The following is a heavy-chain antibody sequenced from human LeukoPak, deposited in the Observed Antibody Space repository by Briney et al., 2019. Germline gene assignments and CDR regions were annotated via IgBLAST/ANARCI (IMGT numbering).Heavy chain of an antibody. D-gene: IGHD2-2*02. CDR1: GFAFSTYN. J-gene: IGHJ3*01. CDR3: ARRLYCSGTTCYTGPDAFDV. Sequence: PGGSLRLSCAVSGFAFSTYNMHWVRQAPGKGLEGVAVIWFDGSNKYYAESVKGRFTISRDNSENTLYLQMNSLRAEDTAVYYCARRLYCSGTTCYTGPDAFDVWGQGTVVTVSS. CDR2: IWFDGSNK. V-gene: IGHV3-33*01.